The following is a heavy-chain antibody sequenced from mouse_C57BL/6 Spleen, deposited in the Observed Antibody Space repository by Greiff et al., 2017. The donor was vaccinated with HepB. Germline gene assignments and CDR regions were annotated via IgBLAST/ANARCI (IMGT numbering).Heavy chain of an antibody. V-gene: IGHV14-4*01. D-gene: IGHD2-2*01. CDR1: GFNIKDDY. Sequence: VQLQKSGAELVRPGASVKLSCTASGFNIKDDYMHWVKQRPEQGLEWIGWIDPENGDTEYASKFQGKATITADTSSNTAYLQLSSLTAEDTAVYYCTKMVTTGFAYWGQGTLVTVSA. J-gene: IGHJ3*01. CDR3: TKMVTTGFAY. CDR2: IDPENGDT.